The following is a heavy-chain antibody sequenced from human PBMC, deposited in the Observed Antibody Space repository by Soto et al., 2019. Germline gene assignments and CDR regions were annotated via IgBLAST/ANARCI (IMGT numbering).Heavy chain of an antibody. CDR3: ARAEIISAAGIGVDYYYYYYMDV. V-gene: IGHV1-8*01. J-gene: IGHJ6*03. Sequence: ASVKVSCKASGYTFTSYDINWVRQATGQGLEWMGWMNPNSGNTGYAQKFQGRVTMTRNTSISTAYMELSSLRSEDTAVYYCARAEIISAAGIGVDYYYYYYMDVWGKGTTVTVSS. CDR1: GYTFTSYD. CDR2: MNPNSGNT. D-gene: IGHD6-13*01.